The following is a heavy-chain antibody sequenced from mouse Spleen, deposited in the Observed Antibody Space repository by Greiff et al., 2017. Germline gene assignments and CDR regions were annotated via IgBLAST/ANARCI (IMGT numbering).Heavy chain of an antibody. CDR3: ARLWPNLPWYFDV. D-gene: IGHD1-1*02. V-gene: IGHV5-6*01. J-gene: IGHJ1*01. CDR2: ISSGGSYT. CDR1: GFTFSSYG. Sequence: EVKLMESGGDLVKPGGSLKLSCAASGFTFSSYGMSWVRQTPDKRLEWVATISSGGSYTYYPDSVKGRFTISRDNAKNTLYLQMSSLKSEDTAMYYWARLWPNLPWYFDVWGAGTTVTVSS.